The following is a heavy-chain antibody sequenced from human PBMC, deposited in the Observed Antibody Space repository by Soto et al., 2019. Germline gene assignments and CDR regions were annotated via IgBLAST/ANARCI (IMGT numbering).Heavy chain of an antibody. CDR2: ISAYNGNT. Sequence: ASVKVSCKASGYTFTSYGISWVRQAPGQGLEWMGWISAYNGNTNYAQKLQGRVTMTTDTSTSTAYMELRSLRSDDTAVYYCARDSLDYYDSSVIDYWGQGTLVTVSS. J-gene: IGHJ4*02. V-gene: IGHV1-18*01. D-gene: IGHD3-22*01. CDR1: GYTFTSYG. CDR3: ARDSLDYYDSSVIDY.